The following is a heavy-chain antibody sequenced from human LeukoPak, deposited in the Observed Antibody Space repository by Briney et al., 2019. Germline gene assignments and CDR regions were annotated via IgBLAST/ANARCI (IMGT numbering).Heavy chain of an antibody. J-gene: IGHJ3*02. CDR2: ISSSCTTI. V-gene: IGHV3-48*03. Sequence: GGSLRLSCAASGFTFSSYEMNWVRQAPGKGLEWVSYISSSCTTICCADSVKGRFTISRDNAKNSLYLQMNSLRAEDTAVYYCARESSPEDAFDIWGQGTMVTVSS. CDR1: GFTFSSYE. D-gene: IGHD1-14*01. CDR3: ARESSPEDAFDI.